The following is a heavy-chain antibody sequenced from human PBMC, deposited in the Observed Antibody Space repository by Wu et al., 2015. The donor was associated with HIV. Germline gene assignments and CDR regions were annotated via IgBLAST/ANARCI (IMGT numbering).Heavy chain of an antibody. Sequence: QVQLVQSGAEVKKPGASVKVSCKASGYTFTGYYMHWVRQAPGQGLEWMGWINPNSGGTNYAQKFQGRVTMTRDTSISTAYMELSRLRSDDTAVYYCARASTRGLXAAGTGPTLLDIWGQGTMVHRLF. V-gene: IGHV1-2*02. CDR3: ARASTRGLXAAGTGPTLLDI. J-gene: IGHJ3*02. D-gene: IGHD6-13*01. CDR1: GYTFTGYY. CDR2: INPNSGGT.